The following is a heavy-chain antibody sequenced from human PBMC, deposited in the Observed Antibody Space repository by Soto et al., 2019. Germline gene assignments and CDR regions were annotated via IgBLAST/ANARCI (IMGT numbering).Heavy chain of an antibody. CDR1: GGTFSSYA. J-gene: IGHJ6*02. Sequence: QVQLVQSGAEVKKPGSSVKVSCKASGGTFSSYAISWVRQAPGQGLEWMGGIIPIFGTANYAQKFQGRVTITADESTSTAYMELSSLRAEDTAVYYCARDYLNGDYGDYIPQSGYYYYGMDVWGQGTTVTVSS. V-gene: IGHV1-69*01. CDR2: IIPIFGTA. CDR3: ARDYLNGDYGDYIPQSGYYYYGMDV. D-gene: IGHD4-17*01.